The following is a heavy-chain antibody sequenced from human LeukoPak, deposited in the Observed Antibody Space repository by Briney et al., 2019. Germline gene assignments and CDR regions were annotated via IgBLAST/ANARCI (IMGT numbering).Heavy chain of an antibody. D-gene: IGHD3-16*01. CDR2: IRYEGSNK. V-gene: IGHV3-30*02. CDR3: AKELDGGDYLEV. CDR1: GITFSIYG. Sequence: GGSLRLSCAASGITFSIYGMHWVRQAPGKGLEWVAFIRYEGSNKYYADSVKGRLTISRDNSKNTLYLQMNSLRAEDTAVYYCAKELDGGDYLEVWGKGTTVTVSS. J-gene: IGHJ6*03.